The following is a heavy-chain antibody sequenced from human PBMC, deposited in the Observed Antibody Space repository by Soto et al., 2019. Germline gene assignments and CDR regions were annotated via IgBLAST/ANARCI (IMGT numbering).Heavy chain of an antibody. V-gene: IGHV4-4*02. Sequence: QVQLQESGPGLVKPSGTLSLTCAVSSGSISSNNWWTWVRKPPGKGLEWIGEIYHSGSTNYNPSLNSRVTISVDKSKNHFSLKLSSVTAADTTVYYCARVGNMGYFDYWGQGTLVTVSS. CDR3: ARVGNMGYFDY. J-gene: IGHJ4*02. D-gene: IGHD1-26*01. CDR1: SGSISSNNW. CDR2: IYHSGST.